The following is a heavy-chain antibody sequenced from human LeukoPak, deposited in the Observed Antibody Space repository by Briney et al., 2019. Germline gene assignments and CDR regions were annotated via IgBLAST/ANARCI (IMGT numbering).Heavy chain of an antibody. CDR1: GFTFSSYS. CDR3: AKGDIVVVPAAITYYYYMDV. CDR2: ISTSSSYV. V-gene: IGHV3-21*04. J-gene: IGHJ6*03. Sequence: PGGSLRLSCSASGFTFSSYSMNWVRQAPGKGLEWVSSISTSSSYVYYADSVKGRFTISRDNAKNSLYLQMNSLRAEDTAVYYCAKGDIVVVPAAITYYYYMDVWGKGTTVTVSS. D-gene: IGHD2-2*01.